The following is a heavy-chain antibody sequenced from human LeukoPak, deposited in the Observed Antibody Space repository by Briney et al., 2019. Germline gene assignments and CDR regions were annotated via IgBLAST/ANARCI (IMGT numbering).Heavy chain of an antibody. D-gene: IGHD3-10*01. Sequence: SETLSLTCTVSGGSISSRSYYWSWIRQPPGKGLEWIGEINHSGSTNYNPSLKSRVTISVDTSKNQFSLKLSSVTAADTAVYYCARDGSNYYGSGSFDYWGQGTLVTVSS. CDR2: INHSGST. CDR3: ARDGSNYYGSGSFDY. V-gene: IGHV4-39*07. CDR1: GGSISSRSYY. J-gene: IGHJ4*02.